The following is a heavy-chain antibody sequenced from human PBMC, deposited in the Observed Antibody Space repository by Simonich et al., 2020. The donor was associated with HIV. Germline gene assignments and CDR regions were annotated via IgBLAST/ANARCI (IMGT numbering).Heavy chain of an antibody. D-gene: IGHD3-3*01. Sequence: EVQLLESGGGLVQPGGSMRLSGAAAGFTVSSYAMSWVRPAPGKGWEWVSDVRVIGGSTYFADSVKGRFTISRAHSKNTLYLQMNSLRAEDTAVYYCAKDRYYNFWSGYYDYWGQGTLVTVSS. J-gene: IGHJ4*02. CDR3: AKDRYYNFWSGYYDY. CDR1: GFTVSSYA. V-gene: IGHV3-23*01. CDR2: VRVIGGST.